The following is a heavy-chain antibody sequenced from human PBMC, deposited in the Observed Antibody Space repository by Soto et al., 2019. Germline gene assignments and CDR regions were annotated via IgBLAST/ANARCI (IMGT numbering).Heavy chain of an antibody. D-gene: IGHD4-17*01. CDR3: ARIYGDGAFDI. V-gene: IGHV4-30-2*01. CDR2: IYHSGST. J-gene: IGHJ3*02. CDR1: GGPISSGGYS. Sequence: PSETLSLTCAVSGGPISSGGYSWSWIRQPPGKGLEWIGYIYHSGSTYYNPSLKSRVTISVDRSKNQFSLKLSSVTAADTAVYYCARIYGDGAFDIWGQGTMVTVSS.